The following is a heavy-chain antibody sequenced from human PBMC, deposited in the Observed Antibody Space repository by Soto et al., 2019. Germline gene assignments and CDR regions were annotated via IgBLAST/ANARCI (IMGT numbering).Heavy chain of an antibody. CDR3: ATTLMTTVTTAIMDV. V-gene: IGHV5-10-1*01. CDR2: IEPSDSYT. CDR1: GYSFTSYW. J-gene: IGHJ6*02. Sequence: PGESLKISCKGSGYSFTSYWISWVRQMPGKGLEWMGRIEPSDSYTNYSPSFQGHVTISADKSISTAYLQWSSLKASDTAMYYCATTLMTTVTTAIMDVWGQGTTVTVSS. D-gene: IGHD4-17*01.